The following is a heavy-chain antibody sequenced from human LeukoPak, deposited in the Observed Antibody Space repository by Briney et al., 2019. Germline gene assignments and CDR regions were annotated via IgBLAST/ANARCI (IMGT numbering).Heavy chain of an antibody. CDR2: INPNSGGT. V-gene: IGHV1-2*02. D-gene: IGHD3-22*01. CDR3: ARESQEGYYYDNSGMDV. Sequence: ASVKVSCKTSGYSFILYGISWVRQAPGQGLEWMGWINPNSGGTNYAQKFQGRVTMTRDTSISTAYMELSRLRFDDTAVYYCARESQEGYYYDNSGMDVWGKGTTVTVSS. J-gene: IGHJ6*04. CDR1: GYSFILYG.